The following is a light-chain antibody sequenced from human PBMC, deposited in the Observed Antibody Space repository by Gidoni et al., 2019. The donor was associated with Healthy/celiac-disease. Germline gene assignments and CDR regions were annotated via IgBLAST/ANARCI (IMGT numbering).Light chain of an antibody. CDR2: WAS. CDR3: QQYYSTLWT. J-gene: IGKJ1*01. CDR1: QSVLYSSNNKNY. Sequence: DIVMTQSPDSLPVSLCERATINCKSSQSVLYSSNNKNYLAWYQQKPGQPPKLLIYWASTRESGVPDRFSGSGSGTDFTLTISSLQAEDVAVYYCQQYYSTLWTFGQGTKVEIK. V-gene: IGKV4-1*01.